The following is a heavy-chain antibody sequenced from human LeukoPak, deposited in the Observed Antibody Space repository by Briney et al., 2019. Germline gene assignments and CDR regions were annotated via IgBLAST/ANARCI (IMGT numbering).Heavy chain of an antibody. J-gene: IGHJ6*02. CDR3: ARHHTIFGVVNPNYYYYGMDV. CDR2: ITRIFGIT. Sequence: SVKVSCKASGGTFSSYAISWVRQAPGQGLEWMGGITRIFGITNYAQKFQGRVTITADESTSTAYMELSSLRSEDTAVYYCARHHTIFGVVNPNYYYYGMDVWGQGTTVTVSS. V-gene: IGHV1-69*01. CDR1: GGTFSSYA. D-gene: IGHD3-3*01.